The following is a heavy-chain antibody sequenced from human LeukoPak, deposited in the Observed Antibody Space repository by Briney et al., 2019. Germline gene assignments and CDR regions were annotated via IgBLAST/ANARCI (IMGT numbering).Heavy chain of an antibody. V-gene: IGHV4-4*02. CDR2: IYHSGST. CDR1: GGSISSSNW. D-gene: IGHD2-2*01. Sequence: SETLSLTSAVSGGSISSSNWWSWVRQPPGKGLEWIGEIYHSGSTNYNPSLKSRVTISVDKSKNQFSLKLSSVTAADTAVYYCARHSPGVVVPAAPLGAFDIWGQGTMVTVSS. J-gene: IGHJ3*02. CDR3: ARHSPGVVVPAAPLGAFDI.